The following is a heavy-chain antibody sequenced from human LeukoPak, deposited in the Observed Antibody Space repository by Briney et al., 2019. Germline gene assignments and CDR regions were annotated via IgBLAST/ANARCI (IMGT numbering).Heavy chain of an antibody. CDR3: AKDVAARHYNWFDP. V-gene: IGHV3-23*01. D-gene: IGHD6-6*01. CDR1: GFTFSSYA. Sequence: GGSLRLSCAASGFTFSSYAMSWARQAPGKGLEWVSAISGSGGSTYYADSVKGRFTISRDNSKNTLYLQMNSLRAEDTAVYYCAKDVAARHYNWFDPWGQGTLVTVSS. J-gene: IGHJ5*02. CDR2: ISGSGGST.